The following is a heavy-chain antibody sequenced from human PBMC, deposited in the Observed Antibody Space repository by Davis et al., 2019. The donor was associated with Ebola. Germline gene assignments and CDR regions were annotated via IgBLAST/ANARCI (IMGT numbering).Heavy chain of an antibody. J-gene: IGHJ6*04. Sequence: AASVKVSCKASGGTFTKHLINWVRQAPGQGLEWMGVIIPMFGTTNYAQKFQGRVTITADESTSTAYMEQSSLRSEDTAVYYCARDRGALITSGMDVWGKGTTVTVSS. D-gene: IGHD3-22*01. CDR1: GGTFTKHL. CDR3: ARDRGALITSGMDV. V-gene: IGHV1-69*13. CDR2: IIPMFGTT.